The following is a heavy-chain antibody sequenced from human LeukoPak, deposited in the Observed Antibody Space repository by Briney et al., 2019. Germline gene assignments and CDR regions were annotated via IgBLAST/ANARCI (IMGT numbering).Heavy chain of an antibody. V-gene: IGHV1-18*01. D-gene: IGHD6-6*01. Sequence: ASVKVSCKASGYTFTSYGISWVRQAPGQGLEWMGWISAYNGNTNYAQKLQGRVTMTTDTSTSTAYMELRSLRSEDTAVYYCARGQLPRGYYYGMDVWGQGTTVTVSS. CDR3: ARGQLPRGYYYGMDV. CDR2: ISAYNGNT. J-gene: IGHJ6*02. CDR1: GYTFTSYG.